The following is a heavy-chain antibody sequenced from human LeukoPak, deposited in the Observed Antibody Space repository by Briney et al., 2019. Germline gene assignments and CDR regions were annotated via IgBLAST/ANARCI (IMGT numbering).Heavy chain of an antibody. CDR1: GYTFTSYD. J-gene: IGHJ4*02. D-gene: IGHD2-21*02. CDR3: ARTPTGGDIDY. V-gene: IGHV1-8*01. CDR2: MNPNSGNT. Sequence: ASVKVSCKASGYTFTSYDINWVRQATGQGLEWMGWMNPNSGNTGYAQKFQGRVTMTSNPSISTAYLELSSLRSDDTAVYYCARTPTGGDIDYWGQGTLVTVPS.